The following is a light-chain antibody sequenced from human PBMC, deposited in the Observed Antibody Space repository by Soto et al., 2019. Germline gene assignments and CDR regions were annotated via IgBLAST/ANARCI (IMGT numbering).Light chain of an antibody. CDR2: DAS. CDR1: QSISTN. CDR3: QQSYTTPLFT. V-gene: IGKV1-39*01. Sequence: DIQMTQSPSSLSASVGDRVTITCRASQSISTNLNWYQVKPGKAPKLLIYDASSMESGVPSKFSGSGSGTDFTLTISSLQPEDFATYYCQQSYTTPLFTFGPGTKVDIK. J-gene: IGKJ3*01.